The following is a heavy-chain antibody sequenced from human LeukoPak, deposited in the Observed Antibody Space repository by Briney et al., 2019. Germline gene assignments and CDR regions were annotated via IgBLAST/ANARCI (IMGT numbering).Heavy chain of an antibody. V-gene: IGHV3-9*01. J-gene: IGHJ3*02. Sequence: GGSLRLSCAASGFTFSSYAMSWVRQAPGKGLEWVSGISWNSGSIGYADSVKGRFTISRDNAKNSLYLQMNSLRAEDTALYYCAKDLSSGWHNAFDIWGQGTMVTVSS. CDR1: GFTFSSYA. CDR3: AKDLSSGWHNAFDI. D-gene: IGHD6-19*01. CDR2: ISWNSGSI.